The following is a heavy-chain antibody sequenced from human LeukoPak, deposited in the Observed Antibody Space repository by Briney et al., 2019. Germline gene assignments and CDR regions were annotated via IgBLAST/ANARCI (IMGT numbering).Heavy chain of an antibody. V-gene: IGHV3-21*01. CDR2: ISSSSGYI. J-gene: IGHJ4*02. CDR1: GFTFNSYS. Sequence: GGSLRLSCAASGFTFNSYSMNWVRQTPGKGLEWVSSISSSSGYINYADSVKGRFTVSRDNAKNLLYLQMNSLRAEDTAVYYYARDSGYCSSTGCYVHYFDYWGQGTLVTVSS. D-gene: IGHD2-2*01. CDR3: ARDSGYCSSTGCYVHYFDY.